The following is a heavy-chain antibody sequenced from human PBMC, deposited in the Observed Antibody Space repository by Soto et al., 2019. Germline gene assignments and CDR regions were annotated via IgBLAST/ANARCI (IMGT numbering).Heavy chain of an antibody. Sequence: GGALRLSCAASGFTVSSNYMSWVRQAPGKGLEWVSVIYSGGSTYYADSVKGRFTISRDNSKNTLYLQMNSLRAEDTAVYYCARDRVESGYPEYFQHWGQGTLVTVSS. CDR3: ARDRVESGYPEYFQH. D-gene: IGHD3-22*01. CDR1: GFTVSSNY. CDR2: IYSGGST. J-gene: IGHJ1*01. V-gene: IGHV3-53*01.